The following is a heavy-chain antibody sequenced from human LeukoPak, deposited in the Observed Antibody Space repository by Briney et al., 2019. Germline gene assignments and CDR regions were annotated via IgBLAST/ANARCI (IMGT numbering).Heavy chain of an antibody. CDR2: IYYNGAT. CDR3: ARRTVTNGWFRIDY. Sequence: SETLSLTCTVSGGSISTYYWSGIRQPPGKGLEWIGYIYYNGATDYNPSLKSRVTISVDTSKNEFSLKLSSVTAADTALYYCARRTVTNGWFRIDYWGQGSLVIVSS. D-gene: IGHD6-19*01. CDR1: GGSISTYY. V-gene: IGHV4-59*08. J-gene: IGHJ4*02.